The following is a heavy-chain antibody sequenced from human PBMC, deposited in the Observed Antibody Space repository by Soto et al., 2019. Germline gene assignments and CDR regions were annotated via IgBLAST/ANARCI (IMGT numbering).Heavy chain of an antibody. D-gene: IGHD6-19*01. Sequence: PGGSLRLSCAASGFTFSSYAMSWVRQAPGKGLEWVSAISGSGGSTYYADSVKGRFTISRDNSKNSLYLQMNSLRTEDTALYYCAKDIIGYSSGWYVDYYGMDVWGQGTTVTVSS. CDR1: GFTFSSYA. V-gene: IGHV3-23*01. J-gene: IGHJ6*02. CDR3: AKDIIGYSSGWYVDYYGMDV. CDR2: ISGSGGST.